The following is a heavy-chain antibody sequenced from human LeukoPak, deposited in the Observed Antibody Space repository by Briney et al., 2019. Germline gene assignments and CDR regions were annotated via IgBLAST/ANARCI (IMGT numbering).Heavy chain of an antibody. CDR3: ARAGTYYYYHMDV. Sequence: GESLKISXKGSGYSFTSYWIGWVRQMPGKGLEWMGIIHPGDSDTRYSPSFQGQVTISAGKSISTAYLQWSSLKASDTAIYYCARAGTYYYYHMDVWGKGTTVTVFS. J-gene: IGHJ6*03. CDR2: IHPGDSDT. CDR1: GYSFTSYW. D-gene: IGHD6-19*01. V-gene: IGHV5-51*01.